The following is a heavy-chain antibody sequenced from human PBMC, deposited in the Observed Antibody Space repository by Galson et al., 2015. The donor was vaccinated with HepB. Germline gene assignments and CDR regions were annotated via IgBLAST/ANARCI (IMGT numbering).Heavy chain of an antibody. D-gene: IGHD3-22*01. CDR2: ISSSSGTI. CDR1: GFTFSSYS. Sequence: SLRLSCAASGFTFSSYSMNWVRQAPGKGLEWVSYISSSSGTIYYADSVKGRFTISRDNAKNSLYLQMNSLRAEDTAVYYCARDCGDSSGSTSYFDYWGQGTLVTVSS. V-gene: IGHV3-48*01. CDR3: ARDCGDSSGSTSYFDY. J-gene: IGHJ4*02.